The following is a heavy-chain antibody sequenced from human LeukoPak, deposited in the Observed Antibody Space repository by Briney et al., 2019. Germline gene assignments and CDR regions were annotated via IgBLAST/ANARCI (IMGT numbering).Heavy chain of an antibody. D-gene: IGHD3-3*01. Sequence: SETLSLTCTVSGYSISSGYCWGWIRQPPGKGLAWIGSIYHSGSTYYNPSLKSRVTISVDTSKNQFSLKLSSVTAADTAVYYCVRGGGMGYDFWSGYYTGRDWFDPWGQGTLVTVSS. J-gene: IGHJ5*02. CDR2: IYHSGST. V-gene: IGHV4-38-2*02. CDR3: VRGGGMGYDFWSGYYTGRDWFDP. CDR1: GYSISSGYC.